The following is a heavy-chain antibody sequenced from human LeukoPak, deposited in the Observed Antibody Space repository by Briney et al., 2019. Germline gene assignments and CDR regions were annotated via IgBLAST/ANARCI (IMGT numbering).Heavy chain of an antibody. CDR2: ISNSGTII. CDR1: GFTFSDYY. Sequence: GGSLRLSCAASGFTFSDYYMSWIRQAPGKGLEWVSCISNSGTIIYNADSVKGRFTTSRDNAKNSLYLQMNSLRAEDTAVYYCARDRGWTGTIPYYFDYWGQGTLVTVSS. CDR3: ARDRGWTGTIPYYFDY. J-gene: IGHJ4*02. D-gene: IGHD1-7*01. V-gene: IGHV3-11*04.